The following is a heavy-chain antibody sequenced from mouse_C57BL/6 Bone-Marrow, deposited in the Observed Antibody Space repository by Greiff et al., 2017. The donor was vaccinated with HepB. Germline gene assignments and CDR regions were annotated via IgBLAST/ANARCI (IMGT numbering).Heavy chain of an antibody. CDR3: ARSDLLWPRGVYYYAMDY. D-gene: IGHD2-1*01. V-gene: IGHV7-3*01. J-gene: IGHJ4*01. Sequence: EVQLVESGGGLVQPGGSLSLSCAASGFTFTDYYMSWVRQPPGKALEWLGFIRNKANGYTTEYSASVKGRFTISRDNSQSILYLQMNALRAEDSATYYCARSDLLWPRGVYYYAMDYWGQGTSVTVSS. CDR2: IRNKANGYTT. CDR1: GFTFTDYY.